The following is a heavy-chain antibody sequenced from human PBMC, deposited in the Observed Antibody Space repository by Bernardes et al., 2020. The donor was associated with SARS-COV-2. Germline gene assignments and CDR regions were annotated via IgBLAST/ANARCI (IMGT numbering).Heavy chain of an antibody. CDR2: IYWDDDK. V-gene: IGHV2-5*02. CDR3: VRRNYGSGSYDY. J-gene: IGHJ4*02. CDR1: GFSLTTSGVH. D-gene: IGHD3-10*01. Sequence: SGPTLVKPTQTLTLTCTFSGFSLTTSGVHVGWIRQPPGKALEWLALIYWDDDKRYSPSLKSRLTITKDTSKNQVVLTMTNMDPVDTATYYCVRRNYGSGSYDYWGQGTLVTVSS.